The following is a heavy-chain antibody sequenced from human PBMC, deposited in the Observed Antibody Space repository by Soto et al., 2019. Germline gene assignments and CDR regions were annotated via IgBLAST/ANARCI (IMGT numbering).Heavy chain of an antibody. CDR1: GGSISSYY. CDR2: IYYSGST. D-gene: IGHD2-15*01. V-gene: IGHV4-59*08. Sequence: SSETLSLTCTVSGGSISSYYRSWIRQPPGKGLEWIGYIYYSGSTNYNPSLKSRVTISVDTSKNQFSLKLSSVTAADTAVYYCARRYGGTFDYWGQGTLVTVSS. CDR3: ARRYGGTFDY. J-gene: IGHJ4*02.